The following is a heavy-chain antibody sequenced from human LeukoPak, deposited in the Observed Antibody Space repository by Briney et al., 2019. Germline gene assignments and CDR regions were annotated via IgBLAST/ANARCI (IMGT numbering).Heavy chain of an antibody. CDR3: AREGQQPRGVRWFDP. Sequence: GGSLRLSCAASGFTLNSYWMHWVRQAPGKGLVWVSRINGDGSSTSYADSVKGRFTISRDNAKNTLYLQMNSLRAEDTAVYYCAREGQQPRGVRWFDPWGQGTLVTVSS. V-gene: IGHV3-74*01. J-gene: IGHJ5*02. CDR1: GFTLNSYW. CDR2: INGDGSST. D-gene: IGHD3-10*01.